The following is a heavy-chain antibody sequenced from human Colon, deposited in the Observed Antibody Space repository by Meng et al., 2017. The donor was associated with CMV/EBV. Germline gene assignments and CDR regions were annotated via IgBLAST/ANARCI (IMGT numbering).Heavy chain of an antibody. D-gene: IGHD3-10*01. CDR3: ASYGSGTSSIFDY. Sequence: KACGHNFANYYIPWVRRAPGQGAEWVGRINPNSGGSNYAEMFQGRVTLTRDTSINTVYMELSSLRSDDTAGYYCASYGSGTSSIFDYWGQGTLVTVSS. CDR2: INPNSGGS. J-gene: IGHJ4*02. CDR1: GHNFANYY. V-gene: IGHV1-2*06.